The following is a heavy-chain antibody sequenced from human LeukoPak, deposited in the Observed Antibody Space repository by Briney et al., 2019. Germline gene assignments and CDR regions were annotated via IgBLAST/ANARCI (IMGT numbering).Heavy chain of an antibody. CDR3: AKDLSHSSSSNFDY. J-gene: IGHJ4*02. Sequence: GGSLRLSCVASGFTFSSYAMSWVRQAPGKGLEWVSAISGNGGSTYYADSVKGRFTISRDNSKNTLYLQMNSLRAEDTALYYCAKDLSHSSSSNFDYWGQGTLVTVSS. CDR1: GFTFSSYA. CDR2: ISGNGGST. V-gene: IGHV3-23*01. D-gene: IGHD6-6*01.